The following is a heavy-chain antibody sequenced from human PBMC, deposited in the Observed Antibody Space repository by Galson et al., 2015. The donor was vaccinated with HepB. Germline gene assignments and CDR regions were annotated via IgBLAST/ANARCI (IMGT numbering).Heavy chain of an antibody. CDR3: ARDPSTAMVAFDY. CDR2: ISSSSSTI. D-gene: IGHD5-18*01. V-gene: IGHV3-48*01. Sequence: SLRLSCAASGFTFSSYSMNWVRQAPGKGLEWVSYISSSSSTIYYADSVKGRFTISRDNAKNSLYLQMNSLRAEDTAVYYCARDPSTAMVAFDYWGQGTLVTVSS. CDR1: GFTFSSYS. J-gene: IGHJ4*02.